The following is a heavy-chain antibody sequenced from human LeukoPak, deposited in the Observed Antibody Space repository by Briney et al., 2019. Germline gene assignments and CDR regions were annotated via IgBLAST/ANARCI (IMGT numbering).Heavy chain of an antibody. CDR1: GGSISSYY. V-gene: IGHV4-59*01. CDR2: IYYSGST. J-gene: IGHJ6*03. D-gene: IGHD2-15*01. CDR3: ARWWNYYYYMDV. Sequence: SETLSLTCTVSGGSISSYYWSWIRQPPGKGLEWIGYIYYSGSTNYNPSLKSRVTISVDTSKNQFSLKLSSVTAADTAVYYCARWWNYYYYMDVWGKGTTVTVSS.